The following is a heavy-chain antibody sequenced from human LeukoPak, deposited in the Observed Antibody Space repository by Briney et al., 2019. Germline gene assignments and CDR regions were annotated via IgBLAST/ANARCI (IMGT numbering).Heavy chain of an antibody. J-gene: IGHJ4*02. D-gene: IGHD4-17*01. CDR1: GFTFDDYA. CDR2: ISWNSGSI. V-gene: IGHV3-9*01. CDR3: ARVAGTVTTGFDS. Sequence: GGSLRLSCAASGFTFDDYAMHWVRQAPGKGLEWVSGISWNSGSIGYADSVKGRFTISRDNAKNSLYLQMNSLRAEDTALYYCARVAGTVTTGFDSWGQGTLVTVSS.